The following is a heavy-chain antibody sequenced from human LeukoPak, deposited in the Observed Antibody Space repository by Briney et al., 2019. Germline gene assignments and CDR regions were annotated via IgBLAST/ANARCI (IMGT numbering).Heavy chain of an antibody. J-gene: IGHJ4*02. V-gene: IGHV1-18*01. Sequence: ASVKVSCKASGYTFTSYGISWVRRAPGQGLEWMGWISAYNGNTNYAQKLQGRVTMTTDTSTSTAYMELRSLRSDDTAVYYCAIGTPRTIFGVVISYFDYWGQGTLVTVSS. D-gene: IGHD3-3*01. CDR2: ISAYNGNT. CDR3: AIGTPRTIFGVVISYFDY. CDR1: GYTFTSYG.